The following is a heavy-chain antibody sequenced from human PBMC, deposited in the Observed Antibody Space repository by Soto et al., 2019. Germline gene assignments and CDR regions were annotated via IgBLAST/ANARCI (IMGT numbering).Heavy chain of an antibody. CDR3: ALEYCSSTSCYRDY. J-gene: IGHJ4*02. CDR1: GGTFSSYT. V-gene: IGHV1-69*02. CDR2: IIPILGIA. D-gene: IGHD2-2*02. Sequence: QVQLVQSGAEVKKPGSSVKVSCKASGGTFSSYTISWVRQAPGQGLEWMGRIIPILGIANYAQKFQGRVTITADKSTGTAYMEMSSLRSEETAVYYCALEYCSSTSCYRDYWGQGTLVTVSS.